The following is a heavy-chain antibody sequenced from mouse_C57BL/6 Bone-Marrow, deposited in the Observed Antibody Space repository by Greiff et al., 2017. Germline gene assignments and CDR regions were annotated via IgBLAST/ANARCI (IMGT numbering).Heavy chain of an antibody. Sequence: QVQLKQPGAELVKPGASVKLSCTASGYTFTSYWMHWVKQRPGHGLEWIGLIHPNSGSTNYNEKFKSKATLTVDKSSSTAYMQLSSLTSEDSAVYYCARGALRSTMITTVLDCWGQGTTLTVSS. J-gene: IGHJ2*01. CDR1: GYTFTSYW. V-gene: IGHV1-64*01. D-gene: IGHD2-4*01. CDR3: ARGALRSTMITTVLDC. CDR2: IHPNSGST.